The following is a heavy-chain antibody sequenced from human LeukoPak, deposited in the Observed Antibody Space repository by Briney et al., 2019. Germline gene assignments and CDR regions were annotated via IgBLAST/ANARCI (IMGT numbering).Heavy chain of an antibody. Sequence: GESLKISCQGSGYSFTNYWIAWVRQMPGKGLEWMGIIYPGDSDTRYSPSFLGQVTISADKSINTAYLQWSSLQASDTAIYYCARHRSSWSEFDYWGQGTLVTVSS. V-gene: IGHV5-51*01. J-gene: IGHJ4*02. D-gene: IGHD6-13*01. CDR3: ARHRSSWSEFDY. CDR1: GYSFTNYW. CDR2: IYPGDSDT.